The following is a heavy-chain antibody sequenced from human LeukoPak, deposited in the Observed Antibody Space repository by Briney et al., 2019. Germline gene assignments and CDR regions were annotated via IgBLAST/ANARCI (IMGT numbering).Heavy chain of an antibody. D-gene: IGHD2-2*01. V-gene: IGHV3-30*03. CDR3: ARTLGYCSSTSCPSYYYYYGMDV. CDR2: ISYDGSNK. Sequence: GGSLRLSCAASGFTFSSYGMHWVRQAPGKGLGWVAVISYDGSNKYYADSVKGRFTISRDNSKNTLYLQMNSLRAEDAAVYYCARTLGYCSSTSCPSYYYYYGMDVWGQGTTVTVSS. CDR1: GFTFSSYG. J-gene: IGHJ6*02.